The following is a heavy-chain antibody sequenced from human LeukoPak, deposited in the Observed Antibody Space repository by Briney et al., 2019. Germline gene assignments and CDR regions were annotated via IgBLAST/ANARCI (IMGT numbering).Heavy chain of an antibody. CDR3: AKDISYGGNAAYFDY. D-gene: IGHD4-23*01. Sequence: PGGSLRLSCAASGFTFSSYWMHWVRQAPGKGLVWVSRINSDGSSTSYADSVKGRFTISRDNAKNTLYLQMNSLRAEDTALYYCAKDISYGGNAAYFDYWGQGTLVTVSS. J-gene: IGHJ4*02. CDR2: INSDGSST. V-gene: IGHV3-74*01. CDR1: GFTFSSYW.